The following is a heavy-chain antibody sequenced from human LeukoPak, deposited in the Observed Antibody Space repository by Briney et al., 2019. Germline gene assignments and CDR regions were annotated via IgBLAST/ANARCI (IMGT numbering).Heavy chain of an antibody. Sequence: PGGSLTLSCAASGFTFSSYEMNWVRQAAGKGLEWVSYIASGGGANRFYSESVKGRFTISRDNAKNSLYLHMNSLRAEDTGVYYCARIGTTTRGPAGLDVWGQGTTVTVSS. J-gene: IGHJ6*02. V-gene: IGHV3-48*03. CDR3: ARIGTTTRGPAGLDV. CDR2: IASGGGANR. D-gene: IGHD2/OR15-2a*01. CDR1: GFTFSSYE.